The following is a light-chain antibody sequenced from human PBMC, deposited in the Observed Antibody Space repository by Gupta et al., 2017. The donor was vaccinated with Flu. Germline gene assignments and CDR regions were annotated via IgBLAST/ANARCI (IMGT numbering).Light chain of an antibody. J-gene: IGKJ5*01. V-gene: IGKV3-15*01. CDR1: QTVGSD. CDR3: QQYNNWPPIT. Sequence: ATLSVSPGERATLSCRASQTVGSDLAWYQQKPGQAPRLLIHAASTRATNIPARFSGSGFGTEFTLTISSRQSEDFAVYYCQQYNNWPPITFGQGTRLEIK. CDR2: AAS.